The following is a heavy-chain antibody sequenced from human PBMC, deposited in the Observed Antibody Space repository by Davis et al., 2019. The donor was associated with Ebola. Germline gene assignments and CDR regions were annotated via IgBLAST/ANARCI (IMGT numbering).Heavy chain of an antibody. D-gene: IGHD6-6*01. CDR1: GGSFSGYY. J-gene: IGHJ4*02. CDR3: ARRSSSSFDY. CDR2: INHSGST. V-gene: IGHV4-34*01. Sequence: MPSETLSLTCAVYGGSFSGYYWSWIRQPPGKGLEWIGEINHSGSTNYNPSLKSRVTISVDTSKNQFSLKLSSVTAADTAVYYCARRSSSSFDYWGQGTLVTVSS.